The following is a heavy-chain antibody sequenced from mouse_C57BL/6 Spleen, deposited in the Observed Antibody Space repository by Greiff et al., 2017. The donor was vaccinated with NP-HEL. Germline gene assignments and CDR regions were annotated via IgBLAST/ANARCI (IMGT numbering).Heavy chain of an antibody. D-gene: IGHD1-1*01. Sequence: QVQLQQPGAELVRPGTSVKLSCKASGYTFTSYWMHWVKQRPEQGLKWIGVIDPSDSYTNYNQKFKGKATLTVDTSSSTAYMQLSSLTSEDSAVYYCAKGYYGSSRDAMDYWGQGTSVTVSS. V-gene: IGHV1-59*01. CDR2: IDPSDSYT. J-gene: IGHJ4*01. CDR3: AKGYYGSSRDAMDY. CDR1: GYTFTSYW.